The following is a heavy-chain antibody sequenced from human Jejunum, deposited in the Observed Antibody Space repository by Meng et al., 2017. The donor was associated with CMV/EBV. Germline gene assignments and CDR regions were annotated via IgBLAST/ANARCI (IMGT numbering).Heavy chain of an antibody. D-gene: IGHD6-19*01. V-gene: IGHV3-7*01. CDR2: IGQDGSEN. CDR1: GFTFSSYW. Sequence: SCAASGFTFSSYWMTWVRQAPGKGLEWVANIGQDGSENQYVGSVKGRFTVSRDNDKNSLFLQMSNVRVEDTAVYYCVRGKGSHDYWGQGTLVTVSS. CDR3: VRGKGSHDY. J-gene: IGHJ4*02.